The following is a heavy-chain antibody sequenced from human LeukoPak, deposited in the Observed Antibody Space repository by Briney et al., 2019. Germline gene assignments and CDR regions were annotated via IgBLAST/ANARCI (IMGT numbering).Heavy chain of an antibody. Sequence: GGSLRLSCAASGFTFSSYEMNWVRQAPGKGLEWVSYISSSGSTIYYADSVKGRFTISRDNAKNSLYLQMNSLRAEDTAVYYCARDDGSYSRSPGFDYWGQGTLVTVSS. CDR2: ISSSGSTI. J-gene: IGHJ4*02. CDR1: GFTFSSYE. CDR3: ARDDGSYSRSPGFDY. V-gene: IGHV3-48*03. D-gene: IGHD1-26*01.